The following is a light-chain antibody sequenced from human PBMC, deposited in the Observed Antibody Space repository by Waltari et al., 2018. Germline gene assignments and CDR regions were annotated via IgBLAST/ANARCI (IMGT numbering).Light chain of an antibody. CDR2: ADD. CDR3: AAWDDSLKGVL. Sequence: QSVLTQTPSVSEAPRQRVTIPCAGSRSKIGNNAVNWYQQVPGKAPKLLVFADDLLPSGVSDRFSGSKSGTSASLAISGLRSEDEGVYFCAAWDDSLKGVLFGGGTKLTVL. V-gene: IGLV1-36*01. J-gene: IGLJ2*01. CDR1: RSKIGNNA.